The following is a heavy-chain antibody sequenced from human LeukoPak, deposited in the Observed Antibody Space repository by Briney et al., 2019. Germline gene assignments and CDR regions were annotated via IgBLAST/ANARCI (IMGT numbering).Heavy chain of an antibody. J-gene: IGHJ5*02. CDR2: INHSGST. CDR3: VIAAAWFDP. V-gene: IGHV4-34*01. D-gene: IGHD6-13*01. CDR1: GGSFSGYY. Sequence: SETLSFTCAVYGGSFSGYYWSWIRQPPGKGLEWIGEINHSGSTNYNPSLKSRVTISVDTSKNQFSLKLSSVTAADTAAYYCVIAAAWFDPWGQGTLVTVSS.